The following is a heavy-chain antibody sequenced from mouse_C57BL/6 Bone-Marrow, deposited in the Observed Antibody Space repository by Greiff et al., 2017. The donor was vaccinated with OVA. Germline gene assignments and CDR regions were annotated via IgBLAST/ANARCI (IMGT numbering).Heavy chain of an antibody. V-gene: IGHV1-81*01. CDR3: VYSNYRYFDV. CDR2: IYPRSGNT. J-gene: IGHJ1*03. D-gene: IGHD2-5*01. CDR1: GYTFTSYG. Sequence: VQLQQSGAELARPGASVKLSCKASGYTFTSYGISWVKQRTGQGLEWIGEIYPRSGNTYYNEKFKGKATLTADKSSSTAYMELRSLTSEDSAVYFCVYSNYRYFDVWGTGTTVTVSS.